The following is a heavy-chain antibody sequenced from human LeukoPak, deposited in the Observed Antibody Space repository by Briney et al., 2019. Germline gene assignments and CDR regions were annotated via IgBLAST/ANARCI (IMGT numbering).Heavy chain of an antibody. CDR2: IHPDSGDT. CDR1: GYTFTAYY. D-gene: IGHD2-21*02. V-gene: IGHV1-2*02. Sequence: ASVKVSRKTSGYTFTAYYIHWVRQAPGQGPECMGWIHPDSGDTKYAERFQGRITMTRDTSISTVYMELNRLTSDDTAIYYCARDKVTFDCWGQGTLVTVSS. CDR3: ARDKVTFDC. J-gene: IGHJ4*02.